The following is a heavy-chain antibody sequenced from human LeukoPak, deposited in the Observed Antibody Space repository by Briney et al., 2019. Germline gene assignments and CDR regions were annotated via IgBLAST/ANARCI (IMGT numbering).Heavy chain of an antibody. J-gene: IGHJ3*02. D-gene: IGHD3-3*01. V-gene: IGHV4-38-2*01. CDR2: IYHSGST. CDR1: GYSITSGYY. Sequence: PSETLSLTCGVSGYSITSGYYWGWIRQPPGKRLEWIGSIYHSGSTYYNPSLKSRVTISVDTSKNQFSLKLRSVTAADTALYYCAIWDSGEWFHDAFDIWGQGTRVTVSS. CDR3: AIWDSGEWFHDAFDI.